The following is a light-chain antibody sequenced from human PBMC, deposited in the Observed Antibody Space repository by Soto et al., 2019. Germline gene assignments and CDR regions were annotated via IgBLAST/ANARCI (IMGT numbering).Light chain of an antibody. CDR1: QSISNL. Sequence: LSASVGERVTISCRANQSISNLLAWYQQKPGKAPKLLIYDASSLESGVPSRFRGSGSGTEFTLTISSLQPDDFATYYCQQYNTYSWTFGQGTKV. CDR2: DAS. CDR3: QQYNTYSWT. J-gene: IGKJ1*01. V-gene: IGKV1-5*01.